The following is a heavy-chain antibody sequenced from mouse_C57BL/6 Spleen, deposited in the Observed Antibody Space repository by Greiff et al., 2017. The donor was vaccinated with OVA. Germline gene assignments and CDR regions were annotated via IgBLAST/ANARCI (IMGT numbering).Heavy chain of an antibody. CDR3: AKKKPYYYGSSLYWYFDV. J-gene: IGHJ1*03. Sequence: VQLVESGPGLVQPSQSLSITCTVSGFSLTSYGVHWVRQSPGKGLEWLGVIWRGGSTDYNAAFMSRLSITKDNSKSQVFFKMNSLQADDTAIYYCAKKKPYYYGSSLYWYFDVWGTGTTVTVSS. V-gene: IGHV2-5*01. CDR2: IWRGGST. CDR1: GFSLTSYG. D-gene: IGHD1-1*01.